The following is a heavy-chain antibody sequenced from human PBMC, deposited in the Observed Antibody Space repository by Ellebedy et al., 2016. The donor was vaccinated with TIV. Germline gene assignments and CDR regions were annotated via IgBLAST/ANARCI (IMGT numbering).Heavy chain of an antibody. CDR3: ARAGSTVRGLFATLDV. Sequence: GESLRLSCAATGFTFSSHDMHWVRQVPGKGLEWVSSIGIVGDSYYPDSVKGRFIISRGSAQNSLYLQMNSLRAGDTAVYYCARAGSTVRGLFATLDVWGQGTTVIVSS. CDR2: IGIVGDS. V-gene: IGHV3-13*01. CDR1: GFTFSSHD. J-gene: IGHJ6*02. D-gene: IGHD3-10*01.